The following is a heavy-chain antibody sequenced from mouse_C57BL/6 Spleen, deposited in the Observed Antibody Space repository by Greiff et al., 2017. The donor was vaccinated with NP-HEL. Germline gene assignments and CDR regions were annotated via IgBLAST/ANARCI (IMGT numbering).Heavy chain of an antibody. D-gene: IGHD2-2*01. CDR2: INPNNGGT. CDR3: ATGAVWLRRHYYAMDD. CDR1: GYTFTDYY. Sequence: EVQLHQSGPELVKPGASVKISCKASGYTFTDYYMNWVKQSHGKSLEWIGDINPNNGGTSYNQKFKGKATLTVDKSSSTAYMELRSLTSEDSAVDYCATGAVWLRRHYYAMDDWGQGTSVTVSA. J-gene: IGHJ4*01. V-gene: IGHV1-26*01.